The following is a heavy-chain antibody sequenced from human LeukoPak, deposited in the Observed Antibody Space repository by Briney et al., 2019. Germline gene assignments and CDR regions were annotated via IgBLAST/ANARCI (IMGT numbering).Heavy chain of an antibody. V-gene: IGHV1-46*01. CDR1: GYTFTIYA. Sequence: ASVKVSCKASGYTFTIYAMNGVRQTPGQGLEWMGTINPSGGGTSYSPKFQGRVTMTTDTCTSTVYMELISLRSEDTAVYYCARRSGWIWGQGSLVTVSS. CDR3: ARRSGWI. D-gene: IGHD6-19*01. J-gene: IGHJ4*02. CDR2: INPSGGGT.